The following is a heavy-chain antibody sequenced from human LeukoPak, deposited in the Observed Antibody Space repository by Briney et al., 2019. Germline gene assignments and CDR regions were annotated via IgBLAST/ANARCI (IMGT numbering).Heavy chain of an antibody. V-gene: IGHV3-53*01. CDR1: GLSVSDNY. D-gene: IGHD4-17*01. J-gene: IGHJ4*02. Sequence: PGGSLRLSCAASGLSVSDNYMNWVRQAPGKGLEWVSIIYSGGNTYYADSVKGRFSISRDNSKNTLHLQMNSLRADDTAVYYCARVLWSGDYPRFDCWGQGTLVTVSS. CDR2: IYSGGNT. CDR3: ARVLWSGDYPRFDC.